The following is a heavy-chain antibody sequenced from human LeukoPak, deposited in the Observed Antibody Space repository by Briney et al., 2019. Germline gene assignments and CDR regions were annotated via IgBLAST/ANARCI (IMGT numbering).Heavy chain of an antibody. CDR2: IWYDGSNK. V-gene: IGHV3-33*01. CDR3: ARGDPTVTTKQNFDY. D-gene: IGHD4-17*01. Sequence: SGGSLRLSCAASGFSFSNYDMHWVRQAPGKGLEWVAVIWYDGSNKYYADSVKGRFTISRDNSKNTLYLQMNSLRVEDTAVYYCARGDPTVTTKQNFDYWGQGTLVTVSS. CDR1: GFSFSNYD. J-gene: IGHJ4*02.